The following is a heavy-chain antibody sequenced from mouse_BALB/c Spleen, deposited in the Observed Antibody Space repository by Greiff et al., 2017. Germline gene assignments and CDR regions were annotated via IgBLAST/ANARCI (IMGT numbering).Heavy chain of an antibody. CDR1: GYSITSDYA. V-gene: IGHV3-2*02. Sequence: ESGPGLVKPSQSLSLTCTVTGYSITSDYAWNWIRQFPGNKLEWMGYISYSGSTSYNPSLKSRISITRDTSKNQFFLQLNSVTTEDTATYYCASPPDGYWYFDVWGAGTTVTVSS. CDR2: ISYSGST. J-gene: IGHJ1*01. D-gene: IGHD2-3*01. CDR3: ASPPDGYWYFDV.